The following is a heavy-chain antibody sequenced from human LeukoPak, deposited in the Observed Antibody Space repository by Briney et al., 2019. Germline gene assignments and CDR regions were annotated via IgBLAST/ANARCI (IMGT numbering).Heavy chain of an antibody. CDR2: ISGSGGST. CDR3: VKGLVGATIGYFDY. CDR1: GFTFSSYA. D-gene: IGHD1-26*01. Sequence: PGGSLRLSCAASGFTFSSYAMSWVRQAPGKGLEWVSAISGSGGSTYYADSVKGRFTISRDNSKNTLYLQMNSLRAEDTAVYYCVKGLVGATIGYFDYWGQGTLVTVSS. J-gene: IGHJ4*02. V-gene: IGHV3-23*01.